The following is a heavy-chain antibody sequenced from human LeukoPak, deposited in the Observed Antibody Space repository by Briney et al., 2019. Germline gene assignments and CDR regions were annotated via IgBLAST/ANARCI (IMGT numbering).Heavy chain of an antibody. CDR2: IGGGGGTT. Sequence: GGSLRLSCAASGFTFSSYAMSWVRQAPGKGLEWLSTIGGGGGTTYYADSVKGRFTISRDNSKNTLELQMDSLRAEDTAVYYCARYNYDSGRLLDYWGQGTLVTVSS. V-gene: IGHV3-23*01. CDR1: GFTFSSYA. CDR3: ARYNYDSGRLLDY. J-gene: IGHJ4*02. D-gene: IGHD3-10*01.